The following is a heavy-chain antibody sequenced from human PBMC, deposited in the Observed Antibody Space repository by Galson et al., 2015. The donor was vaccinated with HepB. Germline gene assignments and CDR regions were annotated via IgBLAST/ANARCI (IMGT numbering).Heavy chain of an antibody. Sequence: PALVKPTQTLTLTCTFSGFSLSTSGVGVDWIRQPPGKALEWLALIYWNDDKRYSPSLKSRLTITKDTSKNQVVLTMTNMDPVDTATYFCAHRLFSAPGWPFDIWGQGTMVTVSS. CDR3: AHRLFSAPGWPFDI. J-gene: IGHJ3*02. D-gene: IGHD2-15*01. V-gene: IGHV2-5*01. CDR2: IYWNDDK. CDR1: GFSLSTSGVG.